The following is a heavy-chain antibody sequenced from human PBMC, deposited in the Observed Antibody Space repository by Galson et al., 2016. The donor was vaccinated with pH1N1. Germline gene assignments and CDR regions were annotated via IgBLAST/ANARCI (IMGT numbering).Heavy chain of an antibody. CDR1: GFTFSHYW. V-gene: IGHV3-23*01. CDR2: ISGSSDAT. CDR3: ARERDLGTSAPDDFDL. Sequence: SLRLSCAASGFTFSHYWMSWVRQAPGRGLEWVSIISGSSDATFYADSVRGRFTISRDNSKNTLYLQMNGLRGDDTAVYYCARERDLGTSAPDDFDLWGQGVLVTVSS. D-gene: IGHD6-25*01. J-gene: IGHJ4*02.